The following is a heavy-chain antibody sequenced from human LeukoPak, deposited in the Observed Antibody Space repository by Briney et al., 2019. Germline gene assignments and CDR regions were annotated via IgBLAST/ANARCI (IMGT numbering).Heavy chain of an antibody. V-gene: IGHV3-23*01. J-gene: IGHJ6*02. CDR3: AKDDEADYDILTPYGMDV. Sequence: GGSLRLSCAASGFTFSSYAMSWVRQAPGKGLEWVSAISGSGGSTYYADSVKGRFTISRDNSKNTLYLQMNSLRAEDTAVYYCAKDDEADYDILTPYGMDVWGQGTTVTVSS. CDR2: ISGSGGST. CDR1: GFTFSSYA. D-gene: IGHD3-9*01.